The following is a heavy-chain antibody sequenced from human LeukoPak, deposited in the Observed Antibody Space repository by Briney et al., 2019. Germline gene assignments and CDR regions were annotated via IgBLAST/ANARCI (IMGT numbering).Heavy chain of an antibody. J-gene: IGHJ4*02. V-gene: IGHV4-4*07. D-gene: IGHD3-10*01. CDR3: ARSAYGSGSYNFGY. Sequence: PSETLSLTCTVSGGSISSYYWSWIRQPAGKGLEWIGRIYTSGSTNYNPSLKSRVTMSIDTSKNQFSLKLSSVTAADTAVYYCARSAYGSGSYNFGYWGQGTLVTVSS. CDR1: GGSISSYY. CDR2: IYTSGST.